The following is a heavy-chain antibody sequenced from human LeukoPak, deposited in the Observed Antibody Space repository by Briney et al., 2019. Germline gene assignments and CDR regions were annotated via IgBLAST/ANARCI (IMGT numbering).Heavy chain of an antibody. Sequence: GGPLRLPCAASGFTLSSYAMSWVRQAPGKGLEWVLAISGSGGHTYYADSVKGRFTISRDNSKNTLYLQMNSLRAADTAVYYCAKDSLWLGKFLYYVDYWGQGTLVTVSS. CDR1: GFTLSSYA. CDR2: ISGSGGHT. J-gene: IGHJ4*02. D-gene: IGHD2-21*01. V-gene: IGHV3-23*01. CDR3: AKDSLWLGKFLYYVDY.